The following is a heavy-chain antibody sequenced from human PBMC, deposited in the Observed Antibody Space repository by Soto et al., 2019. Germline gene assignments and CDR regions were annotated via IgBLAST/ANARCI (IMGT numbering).Heavy chain of an antibody. Sequence: GASVKVSCKASGYTFTTSGISWARQAPGQGLEWMGWISAYNGNTNYAQKLQGRVTMTTDTSTSTAYMELRSLRSDDTAVYYCARIGLSSSESHFDYWGQGTLVTVS. J-gene: IGHJ4*02. CDR1: GYTFTTSG. V-gene: IGHV1-18*01. CDR2: ISAYNGNT. D-gene: IGHD6-13*01. CDR3: ARIGLSSSESHFDY.